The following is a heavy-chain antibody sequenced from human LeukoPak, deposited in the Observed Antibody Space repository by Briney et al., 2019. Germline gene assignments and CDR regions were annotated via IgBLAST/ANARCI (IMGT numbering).Heavy chain of an antibody. D-gene: IGHD4-23*01. V-gene: IGHV4-39*07. J-gene: IGHJ4*02. CDR1: GGSISGSDYS. CDR2: IYYSGNT. CDR3: AGQGGNSNFSRFEGY. Sequence: SETLSLTCTVSGGSISGSDYSWTWIRQPPGKGLEWIASIYYSGNTLYNPSLKSRVTISADTSKNQFSLKLSSVTAADTAVYYCAGQGGNSNFSRFEGYWGQGTLVTVSS.